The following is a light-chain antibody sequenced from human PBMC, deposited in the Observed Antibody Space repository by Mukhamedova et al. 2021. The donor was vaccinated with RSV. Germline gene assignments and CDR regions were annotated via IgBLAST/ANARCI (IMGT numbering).Light chain of an antibody. Sequence: GQPLRLLIYDSSMRATGVPARLSGSGSGTDFTLTISSLEPEDFGVYYCQQHFRRPPTFGGGTKVEIK. V-gene: IGKV3-11*01. J-gene: IGKJ4*01. CDR2: DSS. CDR3: QQHFRRPPT.